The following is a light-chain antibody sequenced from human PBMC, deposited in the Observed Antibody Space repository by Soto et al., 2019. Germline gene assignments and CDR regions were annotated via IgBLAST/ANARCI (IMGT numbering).Light chain of an antibody. CDR2: GAS. V-gene: IGKV3-15*01. CDR1: QRVYST. J-gene: IGKJ3*01. CDR3: QQYNNWPFT. Sequence: EIVMTQSPATLSVSPGERATLSCRASQRVYSTLAWYQQKPGQAPRLLFYGASTRATGIPARFSGSGSGTEFTLTISSLQSEDSAVYYCQQYNNWPFTYGPGTKVDNK.